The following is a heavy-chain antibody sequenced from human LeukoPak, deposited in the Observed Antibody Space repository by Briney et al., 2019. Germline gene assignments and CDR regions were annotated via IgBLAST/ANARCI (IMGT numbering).Heavy chain of an antibody. Sequence: PGGSLRLSCAASGFTFSSYSMNWVRQAPGKGLEWVSSISSSSSYIYYADSVKGRFTISRDNAKNSLYLQMNSLRAEDTAVYYCARTSWGSYANWFDPWGQGTLVTVSS. J-gene: IGHJ5*02. CDR3: ARTSWGSYANWFDP. CDR2: ISSSSSYI. D-gene: IGHD1-26*01. V-gene: IGHV3-21*01. CDR1: GFTFSSYS.